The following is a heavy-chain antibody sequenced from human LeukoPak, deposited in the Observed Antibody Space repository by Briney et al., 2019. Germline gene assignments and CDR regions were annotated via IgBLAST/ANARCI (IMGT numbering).Heavy chain of an antibody. V-gene: IGHV4-4*02. Sequence: PSETLSLTCAVSGGSLSSSNWWSWVCQPPGKGLEWIGEIYHSGSTNYNPSLKSRVTISVDKSKNQFSLKLSSVTAADTAVYYCARSPARRPYYYYGMDVWGQGTTVTVSS. J-gene: IGHJ6*02. CDR1: GGSLSSSNW. CDR3: ARSPARRPYYYYGMDV. D-gene: IGHD6-6*01. CDR2: IYHSGST.